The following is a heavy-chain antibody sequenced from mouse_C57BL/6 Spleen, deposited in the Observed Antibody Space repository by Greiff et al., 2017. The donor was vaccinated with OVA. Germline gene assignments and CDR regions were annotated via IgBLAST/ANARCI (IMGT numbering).Heavy chain of an antibody. CDR3: AREYDYDENYYAMDY. Sequence: DVKLVESGGGLVKPGGSLKLSCAASGFTFSDYGMHWVRQAPEKGLEWVAYISSGSSTIYYADTVTGRFTISRDNAKNTLFLQMTSLRSEDTAMYYCAREYDYDENYYAMDYWGQGTSVTVSS. V-gene: IGHV5-17*01. CDR2: ISSGSSTI. D-gene: IGHD2-4*01. J-gene: IGHJ4*01. CDR1: GFTFSDYG.